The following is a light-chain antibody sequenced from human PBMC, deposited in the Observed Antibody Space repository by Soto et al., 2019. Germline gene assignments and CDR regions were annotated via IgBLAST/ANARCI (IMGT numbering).Light chain of an antibody. CDR1: SSNIVSNY. J-gene: IGLJ3*02. V-gene: IGLV1-47*02. CDR2: NNN. CDR3: ATWDDSLSGVV. Sequence: QSVLTLPPSASETPGQRVTISCSGSSSNIVSNYVYWYQQLPGTAPKLLINNNNQRPSGVPDRFSGSKSGTSASLAISGLRSEDEADYYCATWDDSLSGVVFGGGTKLTVL.